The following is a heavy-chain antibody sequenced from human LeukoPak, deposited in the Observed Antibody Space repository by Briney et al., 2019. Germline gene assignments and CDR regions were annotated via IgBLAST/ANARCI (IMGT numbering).Heavy chain of an antibody. V-gene: IGHV3-48*04. CDR1: AFTFNNYS. CDR2: ISSTGRPI. Sequence: GGFLRLSCAASAFTFNNYSMSWVRQAPGRGLEWVSYISSTGRPIYYADSVKGRFTISRDNAKNSLYLQMNSLRAEDTAVYYCARPMYYDSSGLDYWGQGTLVIVSS. CDR3: ARPMYYDSSGLDY. D-gene: IGHD3-22*01. J-gene: IGHJ4*02.